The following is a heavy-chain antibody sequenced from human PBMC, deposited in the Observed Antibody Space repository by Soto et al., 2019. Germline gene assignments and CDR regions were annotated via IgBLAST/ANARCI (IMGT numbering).Heavy chain of an antibody. CDR3: ARLGFPGAIYFDS. Sequence: SLKISCKGSGYNFTTFWIVWVRQMPGKGLEWMGIIYPGDSETKYSPDFEGQVTISADRSTNTAYLQWRSLRASDTAMYYCARLGFPGAIYFDSWGLGTLVTVSS. V-gene: IGHV5-51*01. CDR1: GYNFTTFW. J-gene: IGHJ4*02. CDR2: IYPGDSET.